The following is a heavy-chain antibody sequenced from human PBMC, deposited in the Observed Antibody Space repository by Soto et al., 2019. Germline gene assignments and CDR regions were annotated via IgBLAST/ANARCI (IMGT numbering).Heavy chain of an antibody. V-gene: IGHV3-23*01. CDR2: ISGSGGVA. CDR3: AESAEYQLPEGLAA. J-gene: IGHJ5*02. D-gene: IGHD2-2*01. CDR1: GFTFSSYA. Sequence: EVQLLESGGGLVQPGGSLRLSCAASGFTFSSYAMNWVRQAPGKGLEWVSGISGSGGVAFYVDSVKGRFTISRDNSKNTRYLQMNSLRAEDTAVYYCAESAEYQLPEGLAAWGQGTLVTVSS.